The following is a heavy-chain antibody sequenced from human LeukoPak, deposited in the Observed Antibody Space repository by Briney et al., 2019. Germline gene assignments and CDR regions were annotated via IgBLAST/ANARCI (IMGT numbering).Heavy chain of an antibody. Sequence: KPSETLSLTCTVSGGSISSYYWSWIRQPPGKGLEWIGEINHSGSTNYNPSLKSRVTISVDTSKNQFSLKLSSVTAAETAVYYCARGLRFGAGFDYWGQGTLVTVSS. D-gene: IGHD3-10*01. J-gene: IGHJ4*02. CDR1: GGSISSYY. V-gene: IGHV4-34*01. CDR3: ARGLRFGAGFDY. CDR2: INHSGST.